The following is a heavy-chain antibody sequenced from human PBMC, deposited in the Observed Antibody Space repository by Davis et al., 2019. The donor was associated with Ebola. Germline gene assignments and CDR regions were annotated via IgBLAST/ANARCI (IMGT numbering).Heavy chain of an antibody. CDR2: IDPSDSYT. V-gene: IGHV5-10-1*04. CDR3: ARGEDNFGWSNGWWFDS. Sequence: GGSLRLSCKGSGYSFTRYWISWVRQMPGKGLEWMGRIDPSDSYTNYSPSFQGQVTISVDKSITTAYLHWGSLKASDNAIYYCARGEDNFGWSNGWWFDSWGQGTRVTVSS. J-gene: IGHJ5*01. D-gene: IGHD6-19*01. CDR1: GYSFTRYW.